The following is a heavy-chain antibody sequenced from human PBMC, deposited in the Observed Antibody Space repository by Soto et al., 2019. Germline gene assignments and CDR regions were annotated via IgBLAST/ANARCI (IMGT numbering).Heavy chain of an antibody. CDR3: SRGILV. V-gene: IGHV4-31*03. CDR1: GGSMNSGGYC. J-gene: IGHJ4*02. CDR2: ISYGGTS. D-gene: IGHD2-15*01. Sequence: QVQLQESGPGLVKPSQTLSLTCTVSGGSMNSGGYCWNWIRQHPVEGLEWIGCISYGGTSSYNPSIKSRLTISVDTAKDPCSLLLNSVTAADTAVYYCSRGILVWGQGTLITVSS.